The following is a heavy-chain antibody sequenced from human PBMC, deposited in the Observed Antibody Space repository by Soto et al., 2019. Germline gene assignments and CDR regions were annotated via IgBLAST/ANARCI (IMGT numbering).Heavy chain of an antibody. CDR3: ARARSLKGWFDP. V-gene: IGHV5-51*01. CDR1: WYTLTNYW. Sequence: PGGSLKSSCKGSWYTLTNYWEGRGRPMPGKGLEWMGIIYPGDSDTRYSPSFQGQVTISADKSISTAYLQWSSLKASDTAMYYCARARSLKGWFDPWGQGTLVTVSS. J-gene: IGHJ5*02. CDR2: IYPGDSDT.